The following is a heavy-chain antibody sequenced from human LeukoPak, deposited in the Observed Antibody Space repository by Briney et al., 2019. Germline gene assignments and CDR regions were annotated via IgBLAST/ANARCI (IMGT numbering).Heavy chain of an antibody. J-gene: IGHJ4*02. V-gene: IGHV4-34*01. Sequence: SETLSLTCAVYGGSFSGYYWSWSRQPPGKGLEWSGGINHSGSAHYNPSLKSRVTISVDTSKTQFSPMLPSVTPPDTAVYYCARGASKFLTGYYYFDSWGQGTLVTASS. CDR3: ARGASKFLTGYYYFDS. CDR2: INHSGSA. D-gene: IGHD3-9*01. CDR1: GGSFSGYY.